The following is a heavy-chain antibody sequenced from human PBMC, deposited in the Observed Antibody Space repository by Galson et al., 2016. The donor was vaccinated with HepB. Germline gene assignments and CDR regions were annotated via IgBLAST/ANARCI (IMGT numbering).Heavy chain of an antibody. J-gene: IGHJ4*02. CDR1: GFSVSTNY. V-gene: IGHV3-53*01. Sequence: SLRLSCAASGFSVSTNYMSWVRQAPGKGLEWVSIIYSGGSTHYAESVKGRFTTTRDKSKNMLYLQMNSLRAEDTAVYYCASHSPGFSGYEDWVQGTLVTVSS. CDR3: ASHSPGFSGYED. CDR2: IYSGGST. D-gene: IGHD5-12*01.